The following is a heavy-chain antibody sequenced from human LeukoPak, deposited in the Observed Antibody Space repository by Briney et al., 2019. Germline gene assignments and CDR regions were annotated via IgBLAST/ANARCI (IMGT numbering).Heavy chain of an antibody. V-gene: IGHV4-4*02. Sequence: SGTLSLTCAVSGGSISSSNWWSWVRQPPGKGLEWIGEIYHSGSTNYNPSLKSRVTISVDKSKNQFSLKLSSVTAADTAVYYCARGYVLRYFDWLHWFDPWGQGTLVTVSS. CDR1: GGSISSSNW. D-gene: IGHD3-9*01. CDR2: IYHSGST. CDR3: ARGYVLRYFDWLHWFDP. J-gene: IGHJ5*02.